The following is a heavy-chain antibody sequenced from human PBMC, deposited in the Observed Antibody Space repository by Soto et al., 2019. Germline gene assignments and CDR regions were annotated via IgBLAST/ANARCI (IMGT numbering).Heavy chain of an antibody. J-gene: IGHJ3*02. D-gene: IGHD1-1*01. CDR1: DGSISSSNW. V-gene: IGHV4-4*02. CDR3: ARLVVLPGTTLSGSAFDI. Sequence: SETLSLTCAVSDGSISSSNWWSWVRQPPGKGLEWIGEIYHSGSTNYNPSLKSRVIISVDMSKNQFSLKLTSVTAADTAVYYCARLVVLPGTTLSGSAFDIWGQGTMVTVSS. CDR2: IYHSGST.